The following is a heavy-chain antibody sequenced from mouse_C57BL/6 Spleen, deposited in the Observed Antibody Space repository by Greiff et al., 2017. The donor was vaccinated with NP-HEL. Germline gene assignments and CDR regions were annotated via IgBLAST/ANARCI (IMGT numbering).Heavy chain of an antibody. CDR3: ARSTMVTTSNYAMDY. D-gene: IGHD2-2*01. Sequence: EVQLQQSGPELVKPGDSVKISCKASGYSFTGYFMNWVMQSHGKSLEWIGRINPYNGDTFYNQKFKGKATLTVDKSSSTAHMELRSLTSEDSAVYYFARSTMVTTSNYAMDYWGQGTPVTVSS. J-gene: IGHJ4*01. V-gene: IGHV1-20*01. CDR2: INPYNGDT. CDR1: GYSFTGYF.